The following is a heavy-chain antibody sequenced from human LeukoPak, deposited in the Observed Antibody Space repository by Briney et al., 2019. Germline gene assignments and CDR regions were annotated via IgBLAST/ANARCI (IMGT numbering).Heavy chain of an antibody. CDR2: ISSSGSTI. CDR1: RFTFSDYY. Sequence: GGSLRLSCAASRFTFSDYYMSWISQAQGKGLEWVSYISSSGSTIYYADSVKGRFTISRDNAKNSLYLQMNSLRAEDTAVYYCARQDYYDSSGYNDAFDIWGQGAMVTVSS. CDR3: ARQDYYDSSGYNDAFDI. J-gene: IGHJ3*02. V-gene: IGHV3-11*01. D-gene: IGHD3-22*01.